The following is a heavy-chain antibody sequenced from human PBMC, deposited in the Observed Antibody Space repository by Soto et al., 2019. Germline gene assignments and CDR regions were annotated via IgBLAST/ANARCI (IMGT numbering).Heavy chain of an antibody. CDR3: ARIGTRGYSYGYGPFDY. J-gene: IGHJ4*02. V-gene: IGHV2-70*01. Sequence: GSGPTLVNPTQTLTLTCTFSGFSLSTSGMCVSWIRQPPGKALEWLALIDWDDDKYYSTSLKTRLTISKDTSKNQVVLTMTNMDPVDTATYYCARIGTRGYSYGYGPFDYWGQGTLVTVSS. CDR1: GFSLSTSGMC. D-gene: IGHD5-18*01. CDR2: IDWDDDK.